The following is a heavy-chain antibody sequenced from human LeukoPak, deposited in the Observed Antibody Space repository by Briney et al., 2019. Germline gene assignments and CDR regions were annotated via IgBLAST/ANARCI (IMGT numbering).Heavy chain of an antibody. V-gene: IGHV1-8*01. CDR3: ARLASSSWPLYYYYGMDV. CDR2: MNPNNGNT. CDR1: GYTFTSYD. D-gene: IGHD6-13*01. J-gene: IGHJ6*02. Sequence: ASVKVSCKASGYTFTSYDINWVRQATGQGLEWMGWMNPNNGNTGYAQKFQGRVTMTRSTSISTAYMELSSLRSKDTAVYYCARLASSSWPLYYYYGMDVWGQGTTATVSS.